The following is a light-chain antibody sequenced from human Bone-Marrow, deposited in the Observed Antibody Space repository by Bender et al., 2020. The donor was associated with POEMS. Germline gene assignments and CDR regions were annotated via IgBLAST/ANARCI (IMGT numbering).Light chain of an antibody. Sequence: SYVLTQPPSVSVAPGQTARIACGGNNIGDKGVHWYQQKPGQAPVLVVYDDSERPSGIPERFSGSNSGTTVTLTIDGVQAEDEADYYCQSAESSGSPDVLFGGGTKLTVL. CDR1: NIGDKG. CDR2: DDS. CDR3: QSAESSGSPDVL. J-gene: IGLJ2*01. V-gene: IGLV3-21*02.